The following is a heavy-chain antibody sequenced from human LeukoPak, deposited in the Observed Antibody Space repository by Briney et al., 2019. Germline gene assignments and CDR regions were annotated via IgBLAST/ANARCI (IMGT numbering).Heavy chain of an antibody. CDR2: ISDYNGVRDT. CDR3: ARGRGYSGYALDY. V-gene: IGHV1-18*01. J-gene: IGHJ4*02. D-gene: IGHD6-25*01. Sequence: ASVKVSCKPSRYTLTRYGISWVRPAPGQGLEWMAWISDYNGVRDTYYAQKVQGRVTLTTDTSTTTAYMELRSLRSDDTAIYYCARGRGYSGYALDYWGQGTQVTVSS. CDR1: RYTLTRYG.